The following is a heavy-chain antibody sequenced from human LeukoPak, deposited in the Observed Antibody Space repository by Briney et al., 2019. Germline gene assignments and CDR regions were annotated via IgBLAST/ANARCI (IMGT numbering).Heavy chain of an antibody. CDR3: ARHPGRGITMVRGVIKEAAPTDY. CDR2: IYPGDSNT. CDR1: GYSFTNYW. J-gene: IGHJ4*02. Sequence: GESLQISCKVSGYSFTNYWIGWVRQMPGKGLEWMGIIYPGDSNTRDNPSFQGQVTISVDKSISTAYLQWSSLKASDTAMYYCARHPGRGITMVRGVIKEAAPTDYWGQGTLVTVSS. D-gene: IGHD3-10*01. V-gene: IGHV5-51*01.